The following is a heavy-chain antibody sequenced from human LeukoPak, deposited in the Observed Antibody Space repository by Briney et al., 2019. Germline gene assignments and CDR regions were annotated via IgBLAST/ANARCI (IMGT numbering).Heavy chain of an antibody. Sequence: ASETLSLTCTVSGGSISSSSYYWGWIRQPPGKGLEWIGSIYYSGSTYYNPSLKSRVTISVDTSKNQFSLKLSPVTAADTAVYYCASRIAGENYYYYYYGMDVWGQGTTVTVSS. CDR1: GGSISSSSYY. D-gene: IGHD6-13*01. CDR3: ASRIAGENYYYYYYGMDV. V-gene: IGHV4-39*01. J-gene: IGHJ6*02. CDR2: IYYSGST.